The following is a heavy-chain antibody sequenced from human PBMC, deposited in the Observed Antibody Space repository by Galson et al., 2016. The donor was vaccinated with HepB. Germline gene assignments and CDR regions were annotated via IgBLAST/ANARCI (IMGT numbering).Heavy chain of an antibody. V-gene: IGHV3-30*18. J-gene: IGHJ4*02. Sequence: SLRLSCAASGFTFSTCGMHWVRQAPGKGLEWVAVISYDRSNKNYAASVKGRFTISRDNSKNTLYLEMTSLREEDTAVYYCAKDYSGYYFDGTGYYNAFDYWGQGALVTVSS. CDR1: GFTFSTCG. CDR3: AKDYSGYYFDGTGYYNAFDY. D-gene: IGHD3-22*01. CDR2: ISYDRSNK.